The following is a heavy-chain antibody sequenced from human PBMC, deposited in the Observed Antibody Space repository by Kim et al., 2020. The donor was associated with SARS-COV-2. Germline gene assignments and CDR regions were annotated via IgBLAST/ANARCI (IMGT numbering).Heavy chain of an antibody. CDR1: GGSISGSSYY. CDR2: IYYSGRT. J-gene: IGHJ4*02. CDR3: ARRHYADSSRIYY. D-gene: IGHD3-22*01. Sequence: SETLSLTCTVSGGSISGSSYYWGWIRQPPGKGLEWIGTIYYSGRTYYNPSLKSRVTIPVDTSKNQFSLNLSSVTAADTAVYFCARRHYADSSRIYYWGQGILVTVSS. V-gene: IGHV4-39*01.